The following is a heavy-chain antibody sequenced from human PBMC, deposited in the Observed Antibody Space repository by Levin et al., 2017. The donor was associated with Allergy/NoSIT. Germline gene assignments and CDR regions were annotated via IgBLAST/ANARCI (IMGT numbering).Heavy chain of an antibody. J-gene: IGHJ5*02. CDR1: GGTFSSYA. D-gene: IGHD3-22*01. CDR2: IIPIFGTA. V-gene: IGHV1-69*01. CDR3: ARDGDSSGENWFDP. Sequence: KRGESLKISCKASGGTFSSYAISWVRQAPGQGLEWMGGIIPIFGTANYAQKFQGRVTITADESTSTAYMELSSLRSEDTAVYYCARDGDSSGENWFDPWGQGTLVTVSS.